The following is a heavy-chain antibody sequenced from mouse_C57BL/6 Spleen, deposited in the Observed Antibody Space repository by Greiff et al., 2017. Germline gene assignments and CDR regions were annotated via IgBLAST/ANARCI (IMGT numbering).Heavy chain of an antibody. CDR2: INPSSGYT. J-gene: IGHJ2*01. D-gene: IGHD6-1*01. V-gene: IGHV1-4*01. CDR3: SLGDLDY. CDR1: GYTFTSYT. Sequence: QVQLQQSGAELARPGASVKMSCKASGYTFTSYTMHWVQQRPGQGLEWIGYINPSSGYTNYTQKFKVKATFTADKSSNTAYMQLSSLTSEDSAVYYSSLGDLDYWGQGTTLTVSS.